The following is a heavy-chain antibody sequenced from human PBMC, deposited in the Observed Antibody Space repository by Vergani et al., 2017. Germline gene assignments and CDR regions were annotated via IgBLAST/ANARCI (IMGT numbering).Heavy chain of an antibody. CDR1: GDSSNNDDYY. Sequence: QLQLQQSGPGLVQPSQTLSLTCIVSGDSSNNDDYYWSWIRQPPGKGLEWIGYIYYSGITYQNPSLESRLTMSLDTSRTQFSLNLISGTAGDTAVYYCARVAGGSGGYYLGWGQGTPVTVSS. V-gene: IGHV4-30-4*08. CDR3: ARVAGGSGGYYLG. D-gene: IGHD3-22*01. CDR2: IYYSGIT. J-gene: IGHJ4*02.